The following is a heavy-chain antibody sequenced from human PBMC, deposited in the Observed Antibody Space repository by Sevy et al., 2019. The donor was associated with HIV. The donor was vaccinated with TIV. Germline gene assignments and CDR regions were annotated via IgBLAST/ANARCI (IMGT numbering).Heavy chain of an antibody. CDR1: GFTFSNYA. D-gene: IGHD3-22*01. V-gene: IGHV3-23*01. J-gene: IGHJ4*02. CDR2: NSGSGGSGDKT. Sequence: GSLRLSCAASGFTFSNYAMNWVRQAPGKGLEWVSGNSGSGGSGDKTNYADSVQDRFTISRDDSKNSLYLQLNSLRAEDTAIYYCAGKYDSSGYFDYWGQGTLVTVSS. CDR3: AGKYDSSGYFDY.